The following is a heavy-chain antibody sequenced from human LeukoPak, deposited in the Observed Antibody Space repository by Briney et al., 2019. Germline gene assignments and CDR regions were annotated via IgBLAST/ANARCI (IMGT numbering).Heavy chain of an antibody. J-gene: IGHJ6*02. V-gene: IGHV4-59*01. D-gene: IGHD3-3*01. CDR3: ARGGPFWYV. CDR2: IYYSGST. CDR1: GGSISSYY. Sequence: SETLPLTCTVSGGSISSYYWSWIRQPPGKGLEWIGYIYYSGSTNYSPSLKSRVTISVDTSKNQFSLKLSSVTAADTAVYYCARGGPFWYVWGQGTTVTVSS.